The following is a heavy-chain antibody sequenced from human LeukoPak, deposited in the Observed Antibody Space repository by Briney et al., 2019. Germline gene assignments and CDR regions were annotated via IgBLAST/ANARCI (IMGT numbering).Heavy chain of an antibody. V-gene: IGHV4-59*08. CDR1: GGSISSYY. CDR3: ARVSMGNHDY. CDR2: IYYSGST. J-gene: IGHJ4*02. D-gene: IGHD1-14*01. Sequence: PSETLSLTCTVSGGSISSYYWSWIRQPPGKGLEWIGYIYYSGSTYYNPSLKSRATISVDTSKNQFSLKLSSVTAADTAVYYCARVSMGNHDYWGQGTLVTVSS.